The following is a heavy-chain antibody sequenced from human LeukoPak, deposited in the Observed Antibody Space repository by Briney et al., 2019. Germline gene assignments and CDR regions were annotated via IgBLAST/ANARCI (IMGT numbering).Heavy chain of an antibody. V-gene: IGHV3-73*01. Sequence: GGSLRLSCAASGFTFSGSAMHWVRQASGKGLEWVGRIRSKANSYATAYAASVKGRFAISRDDSKNTAYLQMNSLKTEDTAVYYCTSRYYDILTGYYSPFDYWGQGTLVTVSS. CDR1: GFTFSGSA. CDR2: IRSKANSYAT. D-gene: IGHD3-9*01. J-gene: IGHJ4*02. CDR3: TSRYYDILTGYYSPFDY.